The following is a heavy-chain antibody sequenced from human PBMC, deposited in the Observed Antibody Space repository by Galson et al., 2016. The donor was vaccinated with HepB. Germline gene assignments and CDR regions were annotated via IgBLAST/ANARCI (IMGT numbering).Heavy chain of an antibody. D-gene: IGHD3-3*01. J-gene: IGHJ6*02. CDR2: ISLDTDRI. CDR1: GFSLDRYA. CDR3: GKDIFPGGMDV. Sequence: SLRLSCAVSGFSLDRYAMHWVRLVPGKGLEWVSGISLDTDRIGYADSVKGRFIVSRDKARNSVYLQMNSLRTEDSALYYCGKDIFPGGMDVWGHGTRVTVAS. V-gene: IGHV3-9*01.